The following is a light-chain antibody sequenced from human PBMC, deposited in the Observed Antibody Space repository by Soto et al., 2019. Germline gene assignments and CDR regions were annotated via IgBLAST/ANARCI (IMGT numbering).Light chain of an antibody. CDR1: QRVSSSH. J-gene: IGKJ4*01. Sequence: EIVLAQCPGPLFLSTGERATLSCRASQRVSSSHLAWYQRKPGQAPRVLSYGASNRATGIPDRFSGSGSGTDFTLTISGLEPEDVAVYYCQQYGTSLFTFGGGTKVDI. CDR2: GAS. CDR3: QQYGTSLFT. V-gene: IGKV3-20*01.